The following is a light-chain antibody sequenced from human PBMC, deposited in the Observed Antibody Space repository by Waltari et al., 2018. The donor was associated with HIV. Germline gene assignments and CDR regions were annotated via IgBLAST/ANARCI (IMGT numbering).Light chain of an antibody. CDR3: QQRFIWPLA. CDR1: QRVGKF. V-gene: IGKV3-11*01. CDR2: EVS. J-gene: IGKJ4*01. Sequence: EIVLTQSPATLSLSPGEGAALSCRASQRVGKFLAWYQQKPGQAPRLLIYEVSKRVTGVPARFSGSGSGADFTLTINSLEPEDFAIYYCQQRFIWPLAFGGGTRVEI.